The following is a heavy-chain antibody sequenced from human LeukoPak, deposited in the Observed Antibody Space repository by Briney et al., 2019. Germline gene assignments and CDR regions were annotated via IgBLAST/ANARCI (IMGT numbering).Heavy chain of an antibody. D-gene: IGHD3-22*01. Sequence: GGSLRLSCAASGFTFSRYWMSWVRQAPRKGLEWVANIKQDGSETYYVDSVKGRFTIFRDNAKNSLYLQMNSLRAEDTAVYYCARDKGDYDTSGSLFAFGGQGTLVTVSS. CDR2: IKQDGSET. CDR3: ARDKGDYDTSGSLFAF. J-gene: IGHJ4*02. CDR1: GFTFSRYW. V-gene: IGHV3-7*03.